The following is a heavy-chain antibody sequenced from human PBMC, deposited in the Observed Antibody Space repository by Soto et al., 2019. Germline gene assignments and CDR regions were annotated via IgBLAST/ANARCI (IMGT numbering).Heavy chain of an antibody. D-gene: IGHD6-19*01. CDR3: AKAPIVQWLLQYLDY. J-gene: IGHJ4*02. CDR2: ISGSGGST. V-gene: IGHV3-23*01. Sequence: PGGSLRLSCAASGFTFSSYAMSWVRQAPGKGLEWVSAISGSGGSTYYADSVKGRFTISRDNSKNTLYLQMNSLRAEDTAVYYCAKAPIVQWLLQYLDYWDQGPLGTVSS. CDR1: GFTFSSYA.